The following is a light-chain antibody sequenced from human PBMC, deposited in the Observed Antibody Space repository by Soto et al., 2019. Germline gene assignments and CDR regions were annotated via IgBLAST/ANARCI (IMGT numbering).Light chain of an antibody. CDR3: CSYTRTSTWV. CDR2: EVS. CDR1: YSDVGSSNL. J-gene: IGLJ3*02. Sequence: QSALTQPASVSGSPGQSITISCTGTYSDVGSSNLVSWYQQHPGKGPKLIIYEVSERPSGVSNRFSGSKSGYTASLTISGLQAEDESDYYCCSYTRTSTWVFGGGTKVTVL. V-gene: IGLV2-23*02.